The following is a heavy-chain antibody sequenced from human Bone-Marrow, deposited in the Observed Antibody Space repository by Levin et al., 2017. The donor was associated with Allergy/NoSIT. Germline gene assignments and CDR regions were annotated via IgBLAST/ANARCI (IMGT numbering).Heavy chain of an antibody. V-gene: IGHV4-34*01. Sequence: GSLRLSCAVYGGSFSGYYWSWIRQPPGKGLEWIGEINHSGSTNYNPSLKSRVTISVDTSKNQFSLKLSSVTAADTAVYYCARAPRITILEVNYYYYGMDVWGQGTTVTVSS. CDR1: GGSFSGYY. J-gene: IGHJ6*02. D-gene: IGHD3-9*01. CDR2: INHSGST. CDR3: ARAPRITILEVNYYYYGMDV.